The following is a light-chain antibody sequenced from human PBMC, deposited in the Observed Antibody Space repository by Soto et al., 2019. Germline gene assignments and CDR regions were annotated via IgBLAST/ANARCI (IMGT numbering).Light chain of an antibody. J-gene: IGKJ2*01. V-gene: IGKV3-20*01. CDR3: QQYTSSPPMST. Sequence: DIVLTQSPGTLSLSPGERATLSCRASQSMSNRYLAWYHQKPGQAPRLLIYGTSNRATGIPDRFSGSGSGTDFTLTISRLEPEDFALYYCQQYTSSPPMSTFGQGNRLEI. CDR1: QSMSNRY. CDR2: GTS.